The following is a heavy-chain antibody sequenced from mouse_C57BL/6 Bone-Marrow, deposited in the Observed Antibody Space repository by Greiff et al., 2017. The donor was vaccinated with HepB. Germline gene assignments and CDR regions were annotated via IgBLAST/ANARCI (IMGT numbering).Heavy chain of an antibody. V-gene: IGHV1-61*01. Sequence: QVQLQQPGAELVRPGSSVKLSCKASGYTFTSYWMDWVKQRPGQGLEWIGNIYPSDSATHYNQKFKDKATLTVDKSSSTAYMQRSSLTSEDSAVYYCARSDSQFDYWGQGTTLTASS. CDR3: ARSDSQFDY. J-gene: IGHJ2*01. CDR2: IYPSDSAT. CDR1: GYTFTSYW. D-gene: IGHD3-2*01.